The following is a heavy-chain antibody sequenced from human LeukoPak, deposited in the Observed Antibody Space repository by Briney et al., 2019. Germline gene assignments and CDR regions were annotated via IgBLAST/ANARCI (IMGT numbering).Heavy chain of an antibody. CDR3: AGERSYSVYADHWFDP. D-gene: IGHD1-26*01. CDR1: GGSISSYY. J-gene: IGHJ5*02. Sequence: SETLSLTCTVSGGSISSYYWSWIRQPPGKGLEWIGYIYYSGSTNYNPSLKSRVTISVDTSKNQFSLKLSSVTAADTAVYYCAGERSYSVYADHWFDPWGQGTLVTVSS. CDR2: IYYSGST. V-gene: IGHV4-59*01.